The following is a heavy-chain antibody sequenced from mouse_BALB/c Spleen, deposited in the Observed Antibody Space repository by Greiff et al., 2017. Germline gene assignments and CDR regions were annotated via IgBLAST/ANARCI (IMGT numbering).Heavy chain of an antibody. CDR1: GYSFTSYW. J-gene: IGHJ2*01. CDR2: IDPSDSET. CDR3: ARTLYYGSVDY. Sequence: QVQLKQSGPQLVRPGASVKISCKASGYSFTSYWMHWVKQRPGQGLEWIGMIDPSDSETRLNQKFKDKATLTVDKSSSTAYMQLSSPTSEDSAVYYCARTLYYGSVDYWGQGTTLTVSS. V-gene: IGHV1S126*01. D-gene: IGHD1-1*01.